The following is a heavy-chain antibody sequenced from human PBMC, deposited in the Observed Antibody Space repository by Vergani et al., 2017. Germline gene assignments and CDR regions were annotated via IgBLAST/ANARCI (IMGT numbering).Heavy chain of an antibody. Sequence: QVQLQESCPGLVRPSQTPSLTCTVSGVPISSGCYYWSRFRQPAGKGLEWFGCFYTGWGTSYNPSLKRRVTISVDTSENQFSLQLSSVTAADTAVYYCAGDALYSGTWPFHLLDMDVWGQGTTVTVSS. D-gene: IGHD6-13*01. V-gene: IGHV4-61*02. J-gene: IGHJ6*01. CDR3: AGDALYSGTWPFHLLDMDV. CDR2: FYTGWGT. CDR1: GVPISSGCYY.